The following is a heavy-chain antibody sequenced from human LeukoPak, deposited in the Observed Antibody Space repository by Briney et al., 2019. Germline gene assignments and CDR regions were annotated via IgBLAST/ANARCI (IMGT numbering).Heavy chain of an antibody. CDR3: AKEFEGSASGAGY. D-gene: IGHD1-26*01. J-gene: IGHJ4*02. V-gene: IGHV3-21*01. Sequence: GGSLRLSFVASGFTFSSYSMNWVRQAPGKGLEWVSSLSVSSGLIYYGDSVKGRFTVSRDNAKNSLYLQMNSLRAEDTAVYYCAKEFEGSASGAGYWGQGTLVTVSS. CDR1: GFTFSSYS. CDR2: LSVSSGLI.